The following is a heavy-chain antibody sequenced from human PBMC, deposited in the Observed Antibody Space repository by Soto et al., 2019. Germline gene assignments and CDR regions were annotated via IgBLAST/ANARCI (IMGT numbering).Heavy chain of an antibody. V-gene: IGHV1-18*04. D-gene: IGHD4-4*01. CDR1: GYTFINFG. Sequence: ASVKVSCKTSGYTFINFGITWVRQAPGQGLEWVGKIRGYNGDTNYAPKLQGRVTMTTDTSTSTAYLELRTLRSDDTAAYYCARGRHRNPDYSGQGPLVTVYS. CDR2: IRGYNGDT. CDR3: ARGRHRNPDY. J-gene: IGHJ4*02.